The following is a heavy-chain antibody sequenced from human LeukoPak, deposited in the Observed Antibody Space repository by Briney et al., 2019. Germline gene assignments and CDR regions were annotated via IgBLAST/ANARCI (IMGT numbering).Heavy chain of an antibody. J-gene: IGHJ3*02. D-gene: IGHD2-21*02. CDR3: ARDGISPHCGGDCYSDAFDI. Sequence: GGSLTQSCAATGFTLISYWLHRVRQAAGKGRVWVSLINCEGRSTSYADSVRGRFTLSRDSAKNTLYLQMNSLRAEDTAVYYCARDGISPHCGGDCYSDAFDIWGQGTMVTVSS. CDR1: GFTLISYW. CDR2: INCEGRST. V-gene: IGHV3-74*01.